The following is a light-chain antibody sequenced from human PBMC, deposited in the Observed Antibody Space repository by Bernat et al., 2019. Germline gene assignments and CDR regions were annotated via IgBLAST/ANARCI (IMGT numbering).Light chain of an antibody. CDR2: EAS. V-gene: IGKV3-11*01. CDR3: QQRSNWPLT. J-gene: IGKJ4*01. CDR1: QSISSY. Sequence: EIVLTQSPATLSLSPGERATLSCRASQSISSYLAWYQQKPGQAPRLLIYEASNRATGIPARFSGSGSGTDFTLTISSLELEDFAVYYCQQRSNWPLTFSGGAKVEIK.